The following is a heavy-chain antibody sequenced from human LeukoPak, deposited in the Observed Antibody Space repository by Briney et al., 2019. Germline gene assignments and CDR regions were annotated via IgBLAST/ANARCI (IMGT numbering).Heavy chain of an antibody. J-gene: IGHJ4*02. Sequence: ASVKVSCKASGYTITTYAITWVRQAPGQGLEWMGWIRANNGNTNYAQKLQGRVTMTRNTSISTAYMELSSLRSEDTAVYYCARETYYYGSGSLAIDYWGQGTLVTVSS. CDR2: IRANNGNT. V-gene: IGHV1-18*01. CDR1: GYTITTYA. CDR3: ARETYYYGSGSLAIDY. D-gene: IGHD3-10*01.